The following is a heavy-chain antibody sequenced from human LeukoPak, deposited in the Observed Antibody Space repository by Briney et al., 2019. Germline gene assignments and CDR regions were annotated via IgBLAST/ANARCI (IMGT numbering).Heavy chain of an antibody. CDR1: GGSISSYY. D-gene: IGHD3-22*01. J-gene: IGHJ5*02. CDR3: ARVEDYYDSSGYFNS. CDR2: IYYSGST. Sequence: PSETLSLTCTVSGGSISSYYWSWIRQPPGKGLEWIGYIYYSGSTYYNPSLKSRVTISVDTSKNQFSLKLSSVTAADTAVYYCARVEDYYDSSGYFNSWGQGTLVTVSS. V-gene: IGHV4-59*12.